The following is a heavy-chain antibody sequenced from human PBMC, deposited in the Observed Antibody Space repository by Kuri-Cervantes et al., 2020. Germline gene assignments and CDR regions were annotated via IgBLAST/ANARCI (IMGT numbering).Heavy chain of an antibody. CDR1: GGSISSGGYY. D-gene: IGHD1-26*01. V-gene: IGHV4-39*07. CDR2: IYYSGNT. Sequence: SETLSLTCTVSGGSISSGGYYWGWIRQPPGKGLEWIGSIYYSGNTYYNPSLKSRVTLSIDTSKNQFSLKLNSMTAADTAVYYCAREWDLLISSWGQGTLVTVSS. J-gene: IGHJ4*02. CDR3: AREWDLLISS.